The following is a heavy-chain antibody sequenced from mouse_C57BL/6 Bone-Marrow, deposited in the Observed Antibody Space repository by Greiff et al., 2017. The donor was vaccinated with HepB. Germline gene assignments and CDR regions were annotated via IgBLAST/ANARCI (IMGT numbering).Heavy chain of an antibody. CDR3: ARKAQATSPYFDY. CDR1: GYTFTSYW. V-gene: IGHV1-50*01. CDR2: IDPSDSYT. Sequence: QVQLQQPGAELVKPGASVKLSCKASGYTFTSYWMQWVKQRPGQGLEWIGEIDPSDSYTNYNQKFKGKATLTVDTSSSTAYMQLSSLTSEDSAVYYCARKAQATSPYFDYWGQGTTLTVSS. J-gene: IGHJ2*01. D-gene: IGHD3-2*02.